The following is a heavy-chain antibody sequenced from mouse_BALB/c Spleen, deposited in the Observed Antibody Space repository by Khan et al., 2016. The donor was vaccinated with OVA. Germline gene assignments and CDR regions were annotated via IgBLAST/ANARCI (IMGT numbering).Heavy chain of an antibody. CDR2: INTETGEP. D-gene: IGHD2-2*01. J-gene: IGHJ4*01. CDR1: GYIFTDYS. CDR3: ARGGYDGYYYALDY. V-gene: IGHV9-2-1*01. Sequence: QIQLVQSGPELKKPGETVKISCKASGYIFTDYSMHWVKQAPGKGLKWMGWINTETGEPTYADGFKGRFAFSLETSASTAYLQMNNLKNEDTATYFCARGGYDGYYYALDYGGQGTSVTVSS.